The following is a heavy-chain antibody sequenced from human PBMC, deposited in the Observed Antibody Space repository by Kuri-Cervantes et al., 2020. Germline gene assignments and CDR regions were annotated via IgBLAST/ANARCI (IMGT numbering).Heavy chain of an antibody. CDR1: GFTFSSYS. Sequence: GESLKISCAASGFTFSSYSMNWVRQAPGKGLEWVSSISSSSSYIYYADSVKGRFTISRDNAKNSLYLQMNSLRAEDTAVYYCAKDGPLWFGEQGYYYYGMDVWGQGTTVTVSS. CDR3: AKDGPLWFGEQGYYYYGMDV. CDR2: ISSSSSYI. J-gene: IGHJ6*02. V-gene: IGHV3-21*01. D-gene: IGHD3-10*01.